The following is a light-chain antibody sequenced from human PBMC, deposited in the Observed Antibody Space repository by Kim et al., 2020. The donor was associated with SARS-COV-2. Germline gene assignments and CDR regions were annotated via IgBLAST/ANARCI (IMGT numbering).Light chain of an antibody. CDR1: QTITSNY. CDR2: GAS. V-gene: IGKV3-20*01. Sequence: EIVLTQSPGTLSLSPGEGATLSCRASQTITSNYLSWYQQQPGQAPRLVIYGASRRATGIPDRVSGSGSGTDFTLTISRLGPEDFEVYYCQQYGSSPMYTFGQGTKLEI. J-gene: IGKJ2*01. CDR3: QQYGSSPMYT.